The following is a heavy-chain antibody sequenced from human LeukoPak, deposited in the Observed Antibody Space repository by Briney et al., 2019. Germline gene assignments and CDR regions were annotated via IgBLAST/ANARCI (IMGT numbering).Heavy chain of an antibody. Sequence: SETLSLTCTVSGGSISSYYWNWIRQHPGKGLEWIGYIYYNGKTYHNPSLKSRVTMSVDTSKNQFSLKLSSVTAADTAVYYCARGGSYYAYWGQGTLVTVSS. CDR2: IYYNGKT. CDR3: ARGGSYYAY. J-gene: IGHJ4*02. V-gene: IGHV4-59*13. CDR1: GGSISSYY. D-gene: IGHD1-26*01.